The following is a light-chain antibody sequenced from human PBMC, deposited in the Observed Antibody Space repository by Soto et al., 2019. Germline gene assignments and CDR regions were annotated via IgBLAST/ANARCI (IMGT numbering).Light chain of an antibody. Sequence: QSVLTQPASVSGSPGQPITISCTGTSTDVGGYNYVSWYQQHPGKAPKLMISDVSNRPSGVSIRFSGSKSGNTASLTISGLQAEDEADYYCNSYSSSTTLYLFGTGTKVTVL. CDR2: DVS. V-gene: IGLV2-14*01. J-gene: IGLJ1*01. CDR3: NSYSSSTTLYL. CDR1: STDVGGYNY.